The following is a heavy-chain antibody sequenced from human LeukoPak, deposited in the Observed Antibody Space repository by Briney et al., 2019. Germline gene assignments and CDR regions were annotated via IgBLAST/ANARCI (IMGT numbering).Heavy chain of an antibody. D-gene: IGHD3-10*01. Sequence: PGGSLRLSCAASGFTLSSYWMSWVRQAPGKGLEWVANIKQDGSEKYYVDSVKGRFTISRDNAKNSLYLQMNSLRAEDTAVYYCARDGWFGESYYFDYWGQGTLVTVSS. CDR2: IKQDGSEK. V-gene: IGHV3-7*01. J-gene: IGHJ4*02. CDR1: GFTLSSYW. CDR3: ARDGWFGESYYFDY.